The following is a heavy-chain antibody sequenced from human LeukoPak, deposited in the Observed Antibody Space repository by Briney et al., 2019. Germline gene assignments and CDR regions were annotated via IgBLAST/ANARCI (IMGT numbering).Heavy chain of an antibody. CDR1: GFTFSSYW. D-gene: IGHD1-7*01. Sequence: AGGSLRLSCAASGFTFSSYWMHWVRQVPGKGLVWVSRINNDGSSTSYADSVKGRFTISRDNAKNSVYLQMNSLRGEDTAVYYCVRGGTTSYDYWGQGTLVTVSS. CDR3: VRGGTTSYDY. CDR2: INNDGSST. V-gene: IGHV3-74*01. J-gene: IGHJ4*02.